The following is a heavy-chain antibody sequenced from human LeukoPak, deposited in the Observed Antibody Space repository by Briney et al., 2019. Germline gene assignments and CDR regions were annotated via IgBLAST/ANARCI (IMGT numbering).Heavy chain of an antibody. J-gene: IGHJ5*02. Sequence: APVKVSCKASGGTFSSYAISWVRQAPGQGLEGMGGIIPIFGTANYAQKFQGRVTITADESTSTAYMELSSLRSEDTAVYYCARGSGSGSYLCWFDPWGQGTLVTVSS. V-gene: IGHV1-69*01. CDR2: IIPIFGTA. D-gene: IGHD3-10*01. CDR3: ARGSGSGSYLCWFDP. CDR1: GGTFSSYA.